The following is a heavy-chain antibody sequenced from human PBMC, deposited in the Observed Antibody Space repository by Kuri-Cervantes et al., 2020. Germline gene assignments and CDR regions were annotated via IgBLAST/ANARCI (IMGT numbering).Heavy chain of an antibody. J-gene: IGHJ6*03. D-gene: IGHD6-19*01. CDR2: IYPGDSDT. CDR1: GYSFTSYW. CDR3: AGHSGISAGTNFYYYLDV. Sequence: GESLKISCKGSGYSFTSYWIGWVRQMPGKGLEWMGIIYPGDSDTRYSPSFQGQVTISADKSFNTAYLQWRSLKASDTATYYCAGHSGISAGTNFYYYLDVWGKGTTVTVSS. V-gene: IGHV5-51*01.